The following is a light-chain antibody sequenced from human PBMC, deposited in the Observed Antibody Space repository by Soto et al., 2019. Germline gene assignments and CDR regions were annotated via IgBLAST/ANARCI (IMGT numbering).Light chain of an antibody. V-gene: IGKV3-20*01. CDR2: GAS. CDR3: QQYSNSPLT. J-gene: IGKJ4*01. CDR1: QSVSRN. Sequence: EVVLTQSPATLSVSPGDRATLSCRASQSVSRNLAWYQQKPGQAPRLLIYGASTRANGIPDRFSGSGSGTDFTLTISRLEPEDFAVYYCQQYSNSPLTFGGGTKVDIK.